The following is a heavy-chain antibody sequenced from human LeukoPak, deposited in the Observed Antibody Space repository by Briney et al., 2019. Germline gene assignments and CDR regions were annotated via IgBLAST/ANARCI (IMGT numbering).Heavy chain of an antibody. Sequence: GESLKISCKGSGYSFTSYWIGWVRQMPGKGLEWMGIIYPGDSDTRYSPSFQGQVTISADKSISTAYLQWSSLKASDIAMYYCARMYYYDSSGYYSSLFDYWGQGTLVTVSS. V-gene: IGHV5-51*01. CDR1: GYSFTSYW. CDR3: ARMYYYDSSGYYSSLFDY. J-gene: IGHJ4*02. D-gene: IGHD3-22*01. CDR2: IYPGDSDT.